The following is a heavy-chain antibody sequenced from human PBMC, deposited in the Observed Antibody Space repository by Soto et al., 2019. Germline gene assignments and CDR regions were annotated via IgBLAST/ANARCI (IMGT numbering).Heavy chain of an antibody. CDR2: IIPIFGTA. Sequence: SVKVSCKASGGTFSSYAISWVRQAPGQGLEWMGGIIPIFGTANYAQKFQGRVTITADESTSTAYMELSSLRSEDTAVYYCARLMTTVTTFGLAYGMDVWGQGTKVTVSS. J-gene: IGHJ6*02. CDR3: ARLMTTVTTFGLAYGMDV. CDR1: GGTFSSYA. V-gene: IGHV1-69*13. D-gene: IGHD4-17*01.